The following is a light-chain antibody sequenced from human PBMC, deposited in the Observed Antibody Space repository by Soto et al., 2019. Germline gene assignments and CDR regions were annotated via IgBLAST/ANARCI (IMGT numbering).Light chain of an antibody. CDR1: SSDIGTYDY. J-gene: IGLJ1*01. CDR3: TTYTGDDFTFV. Sequence: QSALTQPHSASGSLGQSVTISCTGTSSDIGTYDYVSWYQQHPGRAPKLIIFEVSKRPLGVPDRFSGSKSGNTASLIVSGLQPDDEAEYHCTTYTGDDFTFVFGTGTKLTVL. V-gene: IGLV2-8*01. CDR2: EVS.